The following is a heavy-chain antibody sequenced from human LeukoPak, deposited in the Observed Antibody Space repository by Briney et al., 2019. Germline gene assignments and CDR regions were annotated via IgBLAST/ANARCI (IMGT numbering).Heavy chain of an antibody. J-gene: IGHJ4*02. CDR1: GGTFSSYA. CDR2: IIPIFGTA. CDR3: ARGWGEYSGYDDWVDY. D-gene: IGHD5-12*01. Sequence: ASVKVSCKASGGTFSSYAISWVRQAPGQGLEWMGGIIPIFGTANYAQKFQGRVTITADESTSTAYMELSSLRSEDTAVYYCARGWGEYSGYDDWVDYWGQGTLVTVSS. V-gene: IGHV1-69*01.